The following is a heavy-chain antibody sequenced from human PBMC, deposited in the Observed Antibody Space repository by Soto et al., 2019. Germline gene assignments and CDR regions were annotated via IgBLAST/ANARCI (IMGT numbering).Heavy chain of an antibody. J-gene: IGHJ6*04. CDR2: IYYSGST. CDR3: ARLNGYFISTNCYGYYGMDV. Sequence: PSETLSLTCTVSGGSISSGDYYWSWIRQPPGKGLEWIGYIYYSGSTYYNPSLKSRVTISVDTSKNQFSLKLSSVTAADTAVYYCARLNGYFISTNCYGYYGMDVWGKGTTVTVSS. D-gene: IGHD2-2*01. V-gene: IGHV4-30-4*01. CDR1: GGSISSGDYY.